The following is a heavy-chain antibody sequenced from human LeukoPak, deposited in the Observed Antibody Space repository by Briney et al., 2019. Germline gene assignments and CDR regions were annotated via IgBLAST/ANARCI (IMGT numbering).Heavy chain of an antibody. CDR2: IKQDGSEK. V-gene: IGHV3-7*01. CDR1: GFTFSSYS. J-gene: IGHJ4*02. Sequence: PGGSLRLSCAASGFTFSSYSMNWVRQAPGKGLEWVANIKQDGSEKYYVDSVKGRFTISRDNAKNSLYLQMNSLRAEDTAVYYCARGKEYYGSGKDWGQGTLVTVSS. CDR3: ARGKEYYGSGKD. D-gene: IGHD3-10*01.